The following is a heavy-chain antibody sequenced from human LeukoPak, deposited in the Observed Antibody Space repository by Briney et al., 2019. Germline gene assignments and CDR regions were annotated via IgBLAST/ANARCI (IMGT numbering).Heavy chain of an antibody. CDR1: GFTFSSYS. D-gene: IGHD5-12*01. Sequence: PGGSLRLSCAASGFTFSSYSMNWVRQAPGKGLEWVSSISSSSSYIYYADSVKGRFTISRDNAKNSLYLQMNSLRAEDTAVYYCARGGRDIVATIGEIDYWGQGTLVTVSS. V-gene: IGHV3-21*01. J-gene: IGHJ4*02. CDR3: ARGGRDIVATIGEIDY. CDR2: ISSSSSYI.